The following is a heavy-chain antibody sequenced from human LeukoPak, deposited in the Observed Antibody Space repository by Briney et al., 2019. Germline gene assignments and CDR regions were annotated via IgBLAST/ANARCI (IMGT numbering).Heavy chain of an antibody. CDR3: ARGLDSGFYQYKGFAP. V-gene: IGHV4-61*02. Sequence: SETLCLTCTVSGFSINSGNYYWNWIRQPAGQGLQWIGRIYSSGKTNYSPSLQRRVTISLDTSKNQFSLKLNSVTAADTAVYYCARGLDSGFYQYKGFAPWGQGTLVTVSS. J-gene: IGHJ5*02. D-gene: IGHD3-22*01. CDR1: GFSINSGNYY. CDR2: IYSSGKT.